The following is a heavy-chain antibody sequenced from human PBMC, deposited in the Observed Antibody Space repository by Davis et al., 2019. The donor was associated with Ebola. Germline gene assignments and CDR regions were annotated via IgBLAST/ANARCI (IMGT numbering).Heavy chain of an antibody. J-gene: IGHJ4*02. Sequence: GESLKISCVTSGFIFTNYAMHWVRQAPGKGLEWVASTRSGRDDYIHHADAVKGRLTISTDPAKDSVFLQMNSLTADDTGVYYCGRGSDRWELPSHWGQGTNVTVSS. D-gene: IGHD1-26*01. CDR1: GFIFTNYA. CDR3: GRGSDRWELPSH. V-gene: IGHV3-21*01. CDR2: TRSGRDDYI.